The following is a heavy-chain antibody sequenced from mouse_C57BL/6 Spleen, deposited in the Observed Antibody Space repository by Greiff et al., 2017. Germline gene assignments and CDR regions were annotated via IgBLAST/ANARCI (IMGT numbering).Heavy chain of an antibody. CDR3: ASLPYYYGSSWFAY. CDR1: GYTFTDYY. J-gene: IGHJ3*01. CDR2: INPNNGGT. D-gene: IGHD1-1*01. Sequence: EVKLQQSGPELVKPGASVKISCKASGYTFTDYYMNWVKQSHGKSLEWIGDINPNNGGTSYNQKFKGKATLTVDKSSSTAYMELRSLTSEDSAVYYCASLPYYYGSSWFAYWGQGTLVTVSA. V-gene: IGHV1-26*01.